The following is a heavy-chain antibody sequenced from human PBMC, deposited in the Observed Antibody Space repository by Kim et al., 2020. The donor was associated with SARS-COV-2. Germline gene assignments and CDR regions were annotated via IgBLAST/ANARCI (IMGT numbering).Heavy chain of an antibody. D-gene: IGHD6-13*01. J-gene: IGHJ6*02. V-gene: IGHV1-3*01. CDR1: GYTFTSYA. Sequence: ASVKVSCKASGYTFTSYAMHWVRQAPGQRLEWMGWINAGNGNTKYSQKFQGRVTITRDTSASTAYMELSSLRSEDTAVYYCARDRIAAAGTHLYYYYYGMDVWGQGTTVTVSS. CDR2: INAGNGNT. CDR3: ARDRIAAAGTHLYYYYYGMDV.